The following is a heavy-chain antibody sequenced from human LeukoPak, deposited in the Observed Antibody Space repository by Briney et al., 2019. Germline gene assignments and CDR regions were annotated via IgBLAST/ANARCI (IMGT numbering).Heavy chain of an antibody. V-gene: IGHV4-34*01. J-gene: IGHJ5*02. D-gene: IGHD3-22*01. CDR2: INHSGST. CDR1: GGPFSGYY. CDR3: ARGARRVMIVVVIGNNWFDP. Sequence: PSETLSLTCAVYGGPFSGYYWSWIRQPPGKGLEWIGEINHSGSTNYNPSLKSRVTISVDTSKNQFSLKLSSVTAADTAVYYCARGARRVMIVVVIGNNWFDPWGQGTLVTVSS.